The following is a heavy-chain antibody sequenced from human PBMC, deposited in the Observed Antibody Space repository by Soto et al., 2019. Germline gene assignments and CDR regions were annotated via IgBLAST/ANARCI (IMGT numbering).Heavy chain of an antibody. Sequence: QVQLVQSGAEVKKPGASVKVSCKASGYTFTSYAMHWVRQAPGQRLEWMGWINAGNGNTKYSQKFQGRVTITRDTSASTAYMELSSLRTEDTAVYYCARTLVGATPPDYWGQGTLVTVSS. CDR2: INAGNGNT. V-gene: IGHV1-3*01. CDR1: GYTFTSYA. CDR3: ARTLVGATPPDY. D-gene: IGHD1-26*01. J-gene: IGHJ4*02.